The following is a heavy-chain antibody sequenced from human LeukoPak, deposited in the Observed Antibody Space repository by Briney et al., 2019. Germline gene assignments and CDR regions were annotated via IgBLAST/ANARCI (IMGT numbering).Heavy chain of an antibody. J-gene: IGHJ5*02. Sequence: GGSLRLSCAASGFIFSQYSINWVRQAPGKGLEWLSHIRYTGETFYADSVKGRFTISRDSATNSLYLQMNSLRAEDTAIYYCARDAGNSGYGCDLWGQGTLVTVSS. V-gene: IGHV3-48*01. CDR2: IRYTGET. CDR1: GFIFSQYS. CDR3: ARDAGNSGYGCDL. D-gene: IGHD5-12*01.